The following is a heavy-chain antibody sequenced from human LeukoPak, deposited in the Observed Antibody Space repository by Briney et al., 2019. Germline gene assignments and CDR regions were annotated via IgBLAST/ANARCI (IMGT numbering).Heavy chain of an antibody. Sequence: SETLSLTCAVYGVSFSGYYWSWIRQPPGKGLEWIGEINHSGSTNYNPYLKSRVTISVDTSKNQFSLKLSSMTAADTAVYYCAREWAGSGSSPLVDVWGKGTTVTVSS. V-gene: IGHV4-34*01. D-gene: IGHD1-26*01. CDR3: AREWAGSGSSPLVDV. CDR1: GVSFSGYY. CDR2: INHSGST. J-gene: IGHJ6*04.